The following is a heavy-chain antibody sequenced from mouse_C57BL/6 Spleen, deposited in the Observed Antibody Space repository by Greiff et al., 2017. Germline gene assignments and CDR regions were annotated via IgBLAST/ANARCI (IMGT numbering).Heavy chain of an antibody. CDR2: IHTNSGST. CDR1: GYTFTSYW. V-gene: IGHV1-64*01. D-gene: IGHD2-3*01. CDR3: AVYYGYYSGYSIDY. J-gene: IGHJ4*01. Sequence: QVQLQQPGAELVKPGASVKLSCKASGYTFTSYWMHWVKQRPGQGLEWIGMIHTNSGSTNYNETFQSKATLTVDKSYSTAYMQLSSLTSEDSTVYYYAVYYGYYSGYSIDYWGQGTSLTVSS.